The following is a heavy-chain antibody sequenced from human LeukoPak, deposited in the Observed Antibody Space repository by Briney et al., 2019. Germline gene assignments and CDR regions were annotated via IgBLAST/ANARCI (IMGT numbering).Heavy chain of an antibody. CDR3: ASGGTGARKFYSDPFHY. CDR2: LYSAGST. Sequence: GGSLRLSCAASGFSVSSNYMSWVRQAPGRGLEWVSMLYSAGSTYYTDSVRGRFTISRDTSKNTVCLQMNSLRAEDTAVYYCASGGTGARKFYSDPFHYWGQGTLVTVSS. CDR1: GFSVSSNY. J-gene: IGHJ4*02. V-gene: IGHV3-53*01. D-gene: IGHD2-15*01.